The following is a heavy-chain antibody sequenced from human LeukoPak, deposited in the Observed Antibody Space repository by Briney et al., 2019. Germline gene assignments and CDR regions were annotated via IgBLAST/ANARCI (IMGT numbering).Heavy chain of an antibody. J-gene: IGHJ4*02. V-gene: IGHV4-59*01. CDR1: GGSISSYY. Sequence: SETLSLTCTVSGGSISSYYWSWIRQPPGKGLEWIGYIYYSGSTNYNPSLKSRVTISVDTSKNQFSLKLSSVTAADTAVYYCARAKGDLYSSSWYRSYYFDYWGQGTLVTVS. D-gene: IGHD6-13*01. CDR3: ARAKGDLYSSSWYRSYYFDY. CDR2: IYYSGST.